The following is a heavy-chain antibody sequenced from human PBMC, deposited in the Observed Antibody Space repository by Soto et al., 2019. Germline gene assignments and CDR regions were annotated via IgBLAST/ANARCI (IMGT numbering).Heavy chain of an antibody. CDR1: GFTFSPYA. CDR3: AKTPRGGASGDWYFDL. CDR2: IKSSGSPT. Sequence: EAQLLESGGGWVQPGGSLRLSCAASGFTFSPYAMTWVRLAPGRGLEWVLGIKSSGSPTDYPESVKGRFTISRDNLMNTLFLDMNGLRAEDTAIYYCAKTPRGGASGDWYFDLWGRGTPVTVSS. D-gene: IGHD3-10*01. J-gene: IGHJ2*01. V-gene: IGHV3-23*05.